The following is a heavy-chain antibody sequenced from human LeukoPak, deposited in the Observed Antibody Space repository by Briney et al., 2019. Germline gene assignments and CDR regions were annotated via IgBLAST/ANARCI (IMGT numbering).Heavy chain of an antibody. V-gene: IGHV3-23*01. CDR3: AKDRGLWFGESDAFDI. Sequence: GGSLRLSCAASGFTFSSYGMSWVRQAPGKGLEWVSAISGSGGSTYYADSVKGRFTISRDNSKNTLYLQMNSLRAEDTAVYYCAKDRGLWFGESDAFDIWDQGTMVTVSS. D-gene: IGHD3-10*01. CDR2: ISGSGGST. J-gene: IGHJ3*02. CDR1: GFTFSSYG.